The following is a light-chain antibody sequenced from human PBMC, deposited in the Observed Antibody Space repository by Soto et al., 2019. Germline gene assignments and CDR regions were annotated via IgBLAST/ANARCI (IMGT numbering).Light chain of an antibody. CDR1: QSVSSSY. CDR2: DSS. CDR3: QQYGSSPRT. Sequence: EIVLTQSPGTLSLSPGERATLSCRPSQSVSSSYLAWYQQKPGQAPRLLIYDSSSRATGIPDRFSGSGSGTDFTLTISRLEPEDFAVYYCQQYGSSPRTFGQGTKVEIK. J-gene: IGKJ1*01. V-gene: IGKV3-20*01.